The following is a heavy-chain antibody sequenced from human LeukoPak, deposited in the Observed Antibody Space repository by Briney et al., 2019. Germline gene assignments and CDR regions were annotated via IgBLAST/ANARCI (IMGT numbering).Heavy chain of an antibody. V-gene: IGHV3-23*01. D-gene: IGHD2-2*01. CDR2: ISGSGSST. CDR1: GFTFSSYA. CDR3: AKERPRHGYCSSTSCSGAVDY. Sequence: PGGSLRLSCAASGFTFSSYAMSRVRQAPGKGLEWVSAISGSGSSTYYADSVKGRFTISRDNSKNTLYLQMNSLRAEDTAVYYCAKERPRHGYCSSTSCSGAVDYWGQGTLVTVSS. J-gene: IGHJ4*02.